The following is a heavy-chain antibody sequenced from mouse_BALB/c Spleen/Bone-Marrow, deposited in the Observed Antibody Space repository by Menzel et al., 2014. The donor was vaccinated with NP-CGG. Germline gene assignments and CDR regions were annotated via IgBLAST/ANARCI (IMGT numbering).Heavy chain of an antibody. CDR3: ARDPLGRGSY. D-gene: IGHD4-1*01. J-gene: IGHJ2*01. CDR1: GFTFTDYY. CDR2: IRNKANGYTT. Sequence: EVKLQESGGGLVQPGGSLRLSCATSGFTFTDYYMSWVRQPPGKALEWLGFIRNKANGYTTEYSASVKGRFTISRDNSQSILYLQMNALRAEDSATYYCARDPLGRGSYWGQGTTLTVSS. V-gene: IGHV7-3*02.